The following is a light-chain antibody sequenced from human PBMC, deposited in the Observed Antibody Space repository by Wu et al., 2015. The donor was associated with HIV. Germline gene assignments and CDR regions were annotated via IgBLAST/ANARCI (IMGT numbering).Light chain of an antibody. CDR3: QQYNNWLT. CDR1: QSISSN. Sequence: EIVMTQSPATLSVSPGERVTLSCRASQSISSNLAWYQQKPGQAPSLLIYDASTRATGIPVRFSGSGSGTEFTLTISSLQSEDFAVYYCQQYNNWLTFGGGTKVEIK. J-gene: IGKJ4*01. V-gene: IGKV3-15*01. CDR2: DAS.